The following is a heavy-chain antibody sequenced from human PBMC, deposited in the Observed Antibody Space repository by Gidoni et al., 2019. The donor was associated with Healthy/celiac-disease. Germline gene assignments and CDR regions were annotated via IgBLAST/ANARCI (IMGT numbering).Heavy chain of an antibody. J-gene: IGHJ2*01. Sequence: QVQLVQSGAEVKKPGASVKVSCKASGYTFTRYAMHWVRQAPGQRLEWMGWINAGNGNTKYSQKFQGRVTITRDTAASTAYMELSSLRSEDTAVYYCARDQRGRYWYFDLWGRGTLVTVSS. CDR2: INAGNGNT. D-gene: IGHD3-10*01. CDR3: ARDQRGRYWYFDL. V-gene: IGHV1-3*01. CDR1: GYTFTRYA.